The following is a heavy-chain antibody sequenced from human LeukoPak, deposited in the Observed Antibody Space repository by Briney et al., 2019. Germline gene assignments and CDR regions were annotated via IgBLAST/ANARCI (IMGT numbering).Heavy chain of an antibody. CDR3: ARNRQWLPFYWYFDL. V-gene: IGHV4-34*01. D-gene: IGHD3-22*01. CDR2: INHSGST. CDR1: GGSFSGYY. Sequence: ETLSLTCAVYGGSFSGYYWSWIRQPPGKGLEWIGEINHSGSTNYNPSLKSRVTISVDTSKNQFSLKLSSVTAADTAVYYCARNRQWLPFYWYFDLWGRGTLVTVSS. J-gene: IGHJ2*01.